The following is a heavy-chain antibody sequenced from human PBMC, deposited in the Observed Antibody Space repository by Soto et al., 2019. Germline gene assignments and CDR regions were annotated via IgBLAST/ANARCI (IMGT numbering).Heavy chain of an antibody. J-gene: IGHJ4*02. Sequence: EMQLLEAGGGLGQAGGALRVSCAASGFTVSSYALNWVRQAPGKGLEWVSGISASTYYADSVKGRFTISRDTSKNTLYLQMNSLRAEHTAIYFCAIRMYSTRWYYLDYWGQGTLVTVPS. D-gene: IGHD6-13*01. V-gene: IGHV3-23*01. CDR3: AIRMYSTRWYYLDY. CDR1: GFTVSSYA. CDR2: ISAST.